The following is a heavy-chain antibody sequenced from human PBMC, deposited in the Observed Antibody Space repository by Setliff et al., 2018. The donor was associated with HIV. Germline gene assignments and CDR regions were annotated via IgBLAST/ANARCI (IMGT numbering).Heavy chain of an antibody. CDR3: AKTVVGDSYALPNDGFDI. V-gene: IGHV4-39*01. CDR1: GGSISSNKYY. CDR2: IYHSGKT. D-gene: IGHD3-16*01. Sequence: ETLSLTCSVSGGSISSNKYYWSWIRQPPGKGLEWTGSIYHSGKTYYNPSLKSRLTISVDTSKNQFSLKLSSVTAADTAVYYCAKTVVGDSYALPNDGFDIWGQGTMVTVSS. J-gene: IGHJ3*02.